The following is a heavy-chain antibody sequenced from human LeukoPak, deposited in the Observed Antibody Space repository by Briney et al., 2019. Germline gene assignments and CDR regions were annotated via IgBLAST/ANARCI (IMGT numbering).Heavy chain of an antibody. V-gene: IGHV1-46*01. CDR3: ARDSARDYYGSGSYFRPPYYFDY. D-gene: IGHD3-10*01. CDR2: INPSGGST. CDR1: GYTFTSYY. J-gene: IGHJ4*02. Sequence: ASVKVSCKASGYTFTSYYMHWVRQAPGQGLEWMGIINPSGGSTSYAQKFQGRVTMTRDMSTSTVYMELSSLRSEDTAVYYCARDSARDYYGSGSYFRPPYYFDYWGQGTLVTVSS.